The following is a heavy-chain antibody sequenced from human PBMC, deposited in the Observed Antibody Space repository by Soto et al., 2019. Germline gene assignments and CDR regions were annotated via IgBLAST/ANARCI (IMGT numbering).Heavy chain of an antibody. D-gene: IGHD5-12*01. J-gene: IGHJ4*02. CDR3: ARGYGMEMATNDY. CDR2: IWYDGSNK. V-gene: IGHV3-33*01. CDR1: GFTFSTYG. Sequence: QVQLVESGGGVVQPGRSLRLSCAPSGFTFSTYGMHWVRQAPGKGLEWVAVIWYDGSNKYYADSVKGRFTISRDNSKNTLYLQMNSLRAEDTAVYYCARGYGMEMATNDYWGQGTLVTVSS.